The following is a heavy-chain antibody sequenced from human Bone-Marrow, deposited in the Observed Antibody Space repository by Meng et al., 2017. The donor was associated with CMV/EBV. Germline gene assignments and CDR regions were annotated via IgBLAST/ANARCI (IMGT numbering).Heavy chain of an antibody. J-gene: IGHJ3*02. CDR3: AKDLYTYCSGGSCYPGAFDS. CDR2: ITGSGGST. CDR1: GFAFSNYA. Sequence: GGSLRLSCAASGFAFSNYAMSWVRQAPGKGLEWVSAITGSGGSTYYADSVKGRFTISRDNSKNTLYLQMNSLRAEDTALYYCAKDLYTYCSGGSCYPGAFDSWGQGTMVTVSS. V-gene: IGHV3-23*01. D-gene: IGHD2-15*01.